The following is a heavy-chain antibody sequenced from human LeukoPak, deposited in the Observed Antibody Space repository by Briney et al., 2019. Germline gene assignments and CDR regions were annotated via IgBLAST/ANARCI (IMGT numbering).Heavy chain of an antibody. J-gene: IGHJ4*02. CDR2: IKQDGSEK. CDR1: GFTFSSYW. V-gene: IGHV3-7*01. CDR3: ARDDYGDYFDY. D-gene: IGHD4-17*01. Sequence: GGSLRLSCAASGFTFSSYWVSWVRQAPGKGLEWVANIKQDGSEKYYVDSVKGRFTISRDNAKNSLYLQMNSLRAEDTAVYYCARDDYGDYFDYWGQGTLVTVSS.